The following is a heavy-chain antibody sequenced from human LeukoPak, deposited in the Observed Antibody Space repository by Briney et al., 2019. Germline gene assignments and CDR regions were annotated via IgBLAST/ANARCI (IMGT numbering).Heavy chain of an antibody. CDR1: GGFISGTTYY. CDR3: ARNVSAGYFDY. Sequence: PSETLSLTCSVSGGFISGTTYYWAWIRQPPGKGLEWIGSVYYSGSTSYSPSLKRQVTISVDTSKNQFSLRLSSVTAADTAVYYCARNVSAGYFDYWGQGTLVTVSS. J-gene: IGHJ4*02. CDR2: VYYSGST. V-gene: IGHV4-39*01. D-gene: IGHD2-8*01.